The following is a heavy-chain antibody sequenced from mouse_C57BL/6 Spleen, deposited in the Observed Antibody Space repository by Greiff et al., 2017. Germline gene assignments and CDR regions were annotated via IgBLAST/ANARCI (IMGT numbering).Heavy chain of an antibody. CDR3: ATSTGTDWYFDV. J-gene: IGHJ1*03. D-gene: IGHD4-1*02. CDR1: GYSITSGYD. CDR2: ISYSGST. V-gene: IGHV3-1*01. Sequence: EVKLQESGPGMVKPSQSLSLTCTVTGYSITSGYDWHWIRHFPGNKLEWMGYISYSGSTNYNPSLKNRISITHDTSKNHFFLKLNSVTTENTATYYCATSTGTDWYFDVWGTGTTVTVSS.